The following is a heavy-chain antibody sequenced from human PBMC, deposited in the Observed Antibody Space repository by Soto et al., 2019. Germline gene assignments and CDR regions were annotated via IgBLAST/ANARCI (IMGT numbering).Heavy chain of an antibody. D-gene: IGHD6-19*01. CDR2: INPSGGST. CDR3: ARESVAGTPIPHFDY. CDR1: GYTFTSYY. Sequence: ASVKVSCKASGYTFTSYYMHWVRQAPGQGLEWMGIINPSGGSTSYAQKFQGRVTMTRDTSTSTVYMELSSLRSEDTAVYYCARESVAGTPIPHFDYWGQGTLVTVSS. V-gene: IGHV1-46*01. J-gene: IGHJ4*02.